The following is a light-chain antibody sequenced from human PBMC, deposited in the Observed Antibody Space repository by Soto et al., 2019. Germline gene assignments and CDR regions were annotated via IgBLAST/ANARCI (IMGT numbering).Light chain of an antibody. Sequence: QSALTQPPSASGSPGQSVTTSCTGTSSDVGGYNYVSWYQQHPGKAPKLIIYEVTKRPSGVPDHFSGSKSGNTASLTVSGLQAEDEADYYCSSYSGTNNVVFGGGTKLTVL. CDR1: SSDVGGYNY. V-gene: IGLV2-8*01. CDR3: SSYSGTNNVV. J-gene: IGLJ2*01. CDR2: EVT.